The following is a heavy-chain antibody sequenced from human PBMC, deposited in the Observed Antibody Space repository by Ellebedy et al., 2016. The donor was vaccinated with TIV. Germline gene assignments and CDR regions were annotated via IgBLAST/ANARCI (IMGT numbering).Heavy chain of an antibody. Sequence: GESLKISXAASGFTFSDSTMHWVRQAPGKGLEWVAGISFDGRSVHYAGSVKGRFTISRDNSKNTLYFQLNSLRAEDTAVYYCARVLTMADYFWYGMDVWGQGTKVTVSS. D-gene: IGHD5-12*01. CDR1: GFTFSDST. CDR3: ARVLTMADYFWYGMDV. J-gene: IGHJ6*02. CDR2: ISFDGRSV. V-gene: IGHV3-30*04.